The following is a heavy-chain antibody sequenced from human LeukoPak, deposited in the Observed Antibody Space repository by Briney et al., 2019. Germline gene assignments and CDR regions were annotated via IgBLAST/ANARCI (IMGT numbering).Heavy chain of an antibody. CDR2: INHSGST. J-gene: IGHJ4*02. V-gene: IGHV4-34*01. Sequence: KSSETLSLTCAVYGGSFSGYYWSWIRKPPGKGLEWIAEINHSGSTNYNPSLKSRVTISVDTSKNQFSLKLSSVTAADTAVYYCARGSYDSSGYYNYFDYWRQGTLVTVSS. CDR1: GGSFSGYY. CDR3: ARGSYDSSGYYNYFDY. D-gene: IGHD3-22*01.